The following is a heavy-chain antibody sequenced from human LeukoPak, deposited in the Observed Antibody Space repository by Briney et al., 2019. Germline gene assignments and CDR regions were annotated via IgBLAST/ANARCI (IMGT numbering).Heavy chain of an antibody. CDR2: INHSGST. J-gene: IGHJ4*02. CDR1: GGSFSGYY. V-gene: IGHV4-34*01. Sequence: SETLSLTCAVYGGSFSGYYWSWIRQPPGKGLEWIGEINHSGSTNYNPSLKSRVTISVDTSKNQFSLKLSSVTAAATVVYYCARGSVLLWFGELNRSYYFDYWGQGTLVTVSS. CDR3: ARGSVLLWFGELNRSYYFDY. D-gene: IGHD3-10*01.